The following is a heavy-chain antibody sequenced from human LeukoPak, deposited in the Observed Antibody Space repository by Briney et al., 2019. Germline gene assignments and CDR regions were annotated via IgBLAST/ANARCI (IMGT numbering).Heavy chain of an antibody. CDR2: INPNSGGT. CDR3: ARPRTGDPFYWYFDL. J-gene: IGHJ2*01. D-gene: IGHD7-27*01. V-gene: IGHV1-2*02. CDR1: GYTFTGYY. Sequence: ASVKVSCKASGYTFTGYYMHWVRQAPGQGLEWMGWINPNSGGTNYAQKFQGRVTMTRDTSISTAYMELSRLRSDDTAVYYCARPRTGDPFYWYFDLWGRGTLVTVSS.